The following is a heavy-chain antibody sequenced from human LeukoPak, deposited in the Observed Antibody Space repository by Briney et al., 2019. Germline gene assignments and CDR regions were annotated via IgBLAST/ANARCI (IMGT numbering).Heavy chain of an antibody. CDR2: IKQDGSEK. Sequence: GGSLGLSCAASGFTFSSYWMSWVRQAPGKGLEWVANIKQDGSEKYYVDSVKGRFTISRDNAKNSLYLQMNSLRAEDTAVYYCARDSYCSSTSCVRDAFDIWGQGTMVTVSS. D-gene: IGHD2-2*01. CDR1: GFTFSSYW. V-gene: IGHV3-7*03. CDR3: ARDSYCSSTSCVRDAFDI. J-gene: IGHJ3*02.